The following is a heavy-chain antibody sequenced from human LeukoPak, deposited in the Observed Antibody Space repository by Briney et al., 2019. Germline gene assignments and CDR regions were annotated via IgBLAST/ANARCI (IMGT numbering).Heavy chain of an antibody. D-gene: IGHD3/OR15-3a*01. CDR3: ARVGVDLWFDP. CDR2: INHSGST. Sequence: PSETLSLTCAVYGGSFSGYYWSWIRQPPGKGLEWIGEINHSGSTNYNPSLKSRVTISVDTSKNQFSLKLSSVTAADTAVYYCARVGVDLWFDPWGQGTLVTVSS. V-gene: IGHV4-34*01. J-gene: IGHJ5*02. CDR1: GGSFSGYY.